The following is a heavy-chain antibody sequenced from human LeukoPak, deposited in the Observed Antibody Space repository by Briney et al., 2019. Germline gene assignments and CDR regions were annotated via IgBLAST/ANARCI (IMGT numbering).Heavy chain of an antibody. CDR2: IIPIFGTA. D-gene: IGHD4-17*01. CDR1: GGTFSSYA. Sequence: ASVKVSCKASGGTFSSYAISWVRQAPGQGLEWMGGIIPIFGTANYAQKFQGRVTITADESTSTAYMELSSLRSEDTAVYYCARRGYGDPASDYWGQGTLVTVSS. J-gene: IGHJ4*02. CDR3: ARRGYGDPASDY. V-gene: IGHV1-69*13.